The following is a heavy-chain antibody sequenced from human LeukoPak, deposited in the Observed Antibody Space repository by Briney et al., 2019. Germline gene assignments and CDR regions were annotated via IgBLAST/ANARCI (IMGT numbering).Heavy chain of an antibody. Sequence: PGGSLRPSCAASGFTFSSYSMNWVRQAPGKGLEWVSYISSSSSTIYYADSVKGRFTISRDNAKNSLYLQMNSLRAEDTAVYYCARGPKRGITRTFDYWGQGTLVTVSS. CDR3: ARGPKRGITRTFDY. D-gene: IGHD1-20*01. J-gene: IGHJ4*02. CDR1: GFTFSSYS. CDR2: ISSSSSTI. V-gene: IGHV3-48*04.